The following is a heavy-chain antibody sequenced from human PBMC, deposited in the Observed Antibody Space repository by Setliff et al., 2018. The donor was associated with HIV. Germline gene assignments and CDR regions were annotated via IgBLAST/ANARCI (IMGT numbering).Heavy chain of an antibody. D-gene: IGHD4-17*01. CDR2: IYYSGST. V-gene: IGHV4-39*01. CDR3: ARGNSRRLRVHYYYYYMDV. J-gene: IGHJ6*03. CDR1: AGSIRSSTYY. Sequence: SETLSLTCTVSAGSIRSSTYYWAWIRQPPGKGLEWIGTIYYSGSTYYNPSLKSRATISVDMSKNQFSLRLSSVTAADTAVYYCARGNSRRLRVHYYYYYMDVWGKGATVTVSS.